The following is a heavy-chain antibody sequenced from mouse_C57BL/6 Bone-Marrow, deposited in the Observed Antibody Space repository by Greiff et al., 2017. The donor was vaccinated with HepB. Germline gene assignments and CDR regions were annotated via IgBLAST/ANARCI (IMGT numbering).Heavy chain of an antibody. J-gene: IGHJ2*01. CDR1: GYSITSGYY. D-gene: IGHD2-3*01. V-gene: IGHV3-6*01. CDR3: ARMDGYYFDY. Sequence: EVKLVESGPGLVKPSQSLSLTCSVTGYSITSGYYWNWIRQFPGNKLEWMGYISYDGSNNYNPSLKNRISITRDTSKNQFFLKLNSVTTEDTATYHCARMDGYYFDYWGQGTTLTVSS. CDR2: ISYDGSN.